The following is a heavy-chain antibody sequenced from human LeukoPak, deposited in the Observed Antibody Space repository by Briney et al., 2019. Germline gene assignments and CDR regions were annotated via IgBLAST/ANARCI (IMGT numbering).Heavy chain of an antibody. CDR1: GGSISSGGYY. CDR3: ARGVVLHYYYYYMDV. Sequence: SQTLSLTCTVSGGSISSGGYYWSWIRQHPGKVLAWIGYIYYSGSTYYNPSLKSRVTISVDTSKNQFSLKLSSVTAADTAVYYCARGVVLHYYYYYMDVWGKGTTVTVSS. CDR2: IYYSGST. J-gene: IGHJ6*03. D-gene: IGHD3-3*01. V-gene: IGHV4-31*03.